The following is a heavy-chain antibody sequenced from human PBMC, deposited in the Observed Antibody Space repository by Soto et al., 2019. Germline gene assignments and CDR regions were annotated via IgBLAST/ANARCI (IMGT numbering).Heavy chain of an antibody. CDR3: ARDSSEKRRGSGYYYGDFDY. CDR2: ISSSSSYT. D-gene: IGHD3-22*01. Sequence: GGSLRLSCAASGFTFSDYYMSWIRQAPGKGLEWVSYISSSSSYTNYADSVKGRFTISRDNAKNSLYLQMNSLRAEDTAVYYCARDSSEKRRGSGYYYGDFDYWGQGTLVTVSS. J-gene: IGHJ4*02. V-gene: IGHV3-11*06. CDR1: GFTFSDYY.